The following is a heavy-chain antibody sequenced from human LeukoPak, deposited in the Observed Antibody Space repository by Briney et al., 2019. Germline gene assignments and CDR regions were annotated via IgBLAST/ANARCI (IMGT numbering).Heavy chain of an antibody. CDR1: GFSLSSHW. CDR2: IKEEGSEK. Sequence: GGSLRLSCAASGFSLSSHWMSWVRHAPGRGLGWVANIKEEGSEKYYVDSVKGRFTISRDNAKNSLYLQMNSLRAEDTAVYYCARNRLNIDYWGQGTLVTVSS. CDR3: ARNRLNIDY. V-gene: IGHV3-7*01. D-gene: IGHD1-14*01. J-gene: IGHJ4*02.